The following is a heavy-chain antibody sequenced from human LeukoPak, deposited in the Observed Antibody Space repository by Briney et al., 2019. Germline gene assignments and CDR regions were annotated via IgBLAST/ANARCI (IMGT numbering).Heavy chain of an antibody. CDR2: INHSGST. V-gene: IGHV4-34*01. CDR3: ARGSDIRYYGMDV. CDR1: GGSFSGYY. D-gene: IGHD2-15*01. J-gene: IGHJ6*04. Sequence: SETLSLTCAVYGGSFSGYYWSWIRQLPGKGLEWIGEINHSGSTNYNPSLKSRVTISVDTSKNQFSLKLSSVTAADTAVYYCARGSDIRYYGMDVWGKGTTVTVSS.